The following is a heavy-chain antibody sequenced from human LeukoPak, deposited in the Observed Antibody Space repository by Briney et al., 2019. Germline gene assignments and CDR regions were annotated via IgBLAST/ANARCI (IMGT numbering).Heavy chain of an antibody. CDR1: GGSISSSSYY. V-gene: IGHV4-39*02. CDR2: IYYSGSP. J-gene: IGHJ6*03. Sequence: PSETLSLTCTVSGGSISSSSYYWGWIRQPPGKGLEWIGSIYYSGSPYYNPSLKSRVTISVDTSKKQFSLKLSSVTAADTAVYYCARDHLRGVDTAMVYDWDYMDVWGKGTTVTISS. CDR3: ARDHLRGVDTAMVYDWDYMDV. D-gene: IGHD5-18*01.